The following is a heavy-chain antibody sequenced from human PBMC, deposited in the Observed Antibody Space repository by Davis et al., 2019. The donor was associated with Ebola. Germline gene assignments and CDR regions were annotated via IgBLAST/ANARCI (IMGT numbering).Heavy chain of an antibody. CDR3: ARDYYYDSSGYYYDSDYFDY. Sequence: GESLKISCAASGFTFSSYWMSWVRQAPGKGLEWVANIKQDGSEKYYVDSVKGRFTISRDNAKNSLYLQMNSLRAEDTAVYYCARDYYYDSSGYYYDSDYFDYWGQGTLVTVSS. CDR1: GFTFSSYW. CDR2: IKQDGSEK. V-gene: IGHV3-7*03. J-gene: IGHJ4*02. D-gene: IGHD3-22*01.